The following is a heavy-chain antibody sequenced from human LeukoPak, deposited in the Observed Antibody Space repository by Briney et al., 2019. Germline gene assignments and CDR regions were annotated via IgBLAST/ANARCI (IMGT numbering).Heavy chain of an antibody. CDR3: ARGSFDCSSSSCSFWFDP. CDR1: GGSISSYY. CDR2: IYTSGST. Sequence: SETLSLTCTVSGGSISSYYWSWIRQPAGKGLEWIGRIYTSGSTNYNPSLKSRVTMSVDTSKNQFSLKLSSVTAADTAVYYCARGSFDCSSSSCSFWFDPWGQGTLVTVSS. D-gene: IGHD2-2*01. J-gene: IGHJ5*02. V-gene: IGHV4-4*07.